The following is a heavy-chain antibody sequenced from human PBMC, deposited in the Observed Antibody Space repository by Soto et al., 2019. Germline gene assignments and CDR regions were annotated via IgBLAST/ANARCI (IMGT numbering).Heavy chain of an antibody. D-gene: IGHD6-19*01. CDR2: IDPSDSYT. CDR3: ARPAPLWSSGWLYYYYGMDV. CDR1: GDSFTRYW. V-gene: IGHV5-10-1*01. Sequence: PAESLSISCKVSGDSFTRYWIIWVRQMPGKGLEWMGRIDPSDSYTNYSPSFQGHVTISADKSISTAYLQWSSLKASDTAMCYCARPAPLWSSGWLYYYYGMDVWGQGTTVTVSS. J-gene: IGHJ6*01.